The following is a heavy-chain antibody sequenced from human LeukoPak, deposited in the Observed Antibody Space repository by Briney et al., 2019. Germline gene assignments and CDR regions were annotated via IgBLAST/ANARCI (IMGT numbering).Heavy chain of an antibody. CDR1: GGSFSGYH. D-gene: IGHD2-2*02. CDR2: VDHSGNT. CDR3: ARGLYPGGSSTSCYNCFDF. V-gene: IGHV4-34*01. Sequence: KPSETLSLTCAVYGGSFSGYHWSWLRQPPGKGLEWIGEVDHSGNTNDSPSLKSRVTMSVDTSKNQFSLKLSSVTAADTAVYHCARGLYPGGSSTSCYNCFDFWGQGTLVTVAS. J-gene: IGHJ4*02.